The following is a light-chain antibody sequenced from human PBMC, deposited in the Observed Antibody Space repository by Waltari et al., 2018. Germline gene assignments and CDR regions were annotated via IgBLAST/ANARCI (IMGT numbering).Light chain of an antibody. CDR3: QQYNRWPPIT. CDR2: DAS. Sequence: EVVMTQSPDTLSVSPGGRATLSCRASQSIATNLAWYQQRRGQAPRLLIFDASTRATSISGRFNGSGSGTEFTLTISSLQSEDAAVYYCQQYNRWPPITFGQGTRLEIK. J-gene: IGKJ5*01. CDR1: QSIATN. V-gene: IGKV3-15*01.